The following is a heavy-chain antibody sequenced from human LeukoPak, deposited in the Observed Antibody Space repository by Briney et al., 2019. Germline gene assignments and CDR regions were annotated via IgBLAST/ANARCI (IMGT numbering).Heavy chain of an antibody. CDR1: GGSISSGGYY. Sequence: SQTLSLTCTVSGGSISSGGYYWSWIRQHPGKGLEWIGYIYYSGSTLYNPSLRSRVTMSIAMSKNQFSLKLNSVTAADTAVYYCVRETYSGNQRGFDYWGQGTLVTVSS. V-gene: IGHV4-31*03. CDR3: VRETYSGNQRGFDY. CDR2: IYYSGST. J-gene: IGHJ4*02. D-gene: IGHD1-26*01.